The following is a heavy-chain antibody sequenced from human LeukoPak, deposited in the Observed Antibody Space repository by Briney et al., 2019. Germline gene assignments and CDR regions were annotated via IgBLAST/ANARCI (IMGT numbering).Heavy chain of an antibody. CDR1: GFTFSDYY. CDR2: VSTDSTYT. J-gene: IGHJ2*01. V-gene: IGHV3-11*03. CDR3: AKNLLGSEAYSWYFDL. Sequence: GGSLRLSCTASGFTFSDYYMTWIRQAPGKGLEWLSYVSTDSTYTNYADSVKGRFTISRDNSKNTLYLQMNSLRAEDTAVYSCAKNLLGSEAYSWYFDLWGRGTLVTVSS. D-gene: IGHD2-21*01.